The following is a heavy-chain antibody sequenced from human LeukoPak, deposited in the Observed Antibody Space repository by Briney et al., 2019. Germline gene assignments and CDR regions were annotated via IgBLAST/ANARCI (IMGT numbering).Heavy chain of an antibody. J-gene: IGHJ3*02. D-gene: IGHD2-15*01. CDR2: IYWDDAK. CDR1: GFSLSTSGVG. CDR3: AHTVTYSLGDAFDI. Sequence: SGPTLVNPTQTLTLTCTFSGFSLSTSGVGVGWFRQPPRKAMEWLALIYWDDAKRYSPSLKNRLTSTQDTSNKQVVLTMTNMDPVDTATYYCAHTVTYSLGDAFDIWGQGTMATVSS. V-gene: IGHV2-5*02.